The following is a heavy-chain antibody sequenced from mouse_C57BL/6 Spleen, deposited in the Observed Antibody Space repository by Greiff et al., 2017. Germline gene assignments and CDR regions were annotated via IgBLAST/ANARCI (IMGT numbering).Heavy chain of an antibody. Sequence: QVQLQQSGPELVKPGASVKISCKASGYAFSSSWMNWVKQRPGKGLEWIGRIYPGDGDTNYNGKFKGKATLTADKSSSTAYMQLSSLASEDSAVFFCAREGDYGSSYDARDYWGQGPSVTVS. CDR1: GYAFSSSW. J-gene: IGHJ4*01. D-gene: IGHD1-1*01. V-gene: IGHV1-82*01. CDR2: IYPGDGDT. CDR3: AREGDYGSSYDARDY.